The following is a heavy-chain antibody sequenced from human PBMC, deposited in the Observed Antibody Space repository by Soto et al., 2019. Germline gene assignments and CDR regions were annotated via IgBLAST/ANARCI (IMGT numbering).Heavy chain of an antibody. J-gene: IGHJ4*02. Sequence: QVQLVESGGAVVQPGRSLRPSCAASGFTFSSYAMHWVRQAPGKGLEWVAVISYDGSNRYYADSVKGRFTISRDNSKNTLYLQMNSLRDEDTAVYYCARESTVVGGVLDYWGQGTLVTVSS. CDR3: ARESTVVGGVLDY. CDR1: GFTFSSYA. V-gene: IGHV3-30-3*01. D-gene: IGHD2-15*01. CDR2: ISYDGSNR.